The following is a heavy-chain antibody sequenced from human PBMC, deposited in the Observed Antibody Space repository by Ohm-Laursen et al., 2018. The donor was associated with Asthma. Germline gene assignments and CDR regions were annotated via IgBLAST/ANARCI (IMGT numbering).Heavy chain of an antibody. V-gene: IGHV4-31*03. CDR1: GGSISSGGYY. D-gene: IGHD3-16*01. CDR3: ARHNWGDSGVLPRWFDP. Sequence: TLSLTCTVSGGSISSGGYYWSWIRQHPGKGLEWIGYIYYSGSTYYNPSLKGRVTMSVDTSKNQFSLQLYSVTAADTAVYFCARHNWGDSGVLPRWFDPWGQGTLVTVSS. J-gene: IGHJ5*02. CDR2: IYYSGST.